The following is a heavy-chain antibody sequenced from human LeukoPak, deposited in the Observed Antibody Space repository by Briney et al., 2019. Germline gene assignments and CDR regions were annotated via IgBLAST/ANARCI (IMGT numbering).Heavy chain of an antibody. CDR3: ARGFVGAGSGHSFDY. V-gene: IGHV3-30*14. J-gene: IGHJ4*02. CDR1: GFTFSSYA. D-gene: IGHD3-16*01. Sequence: GGSLRLSCAASGFTFSSYAMHWVRQAPGKGLEWVAVISYDGSNKYYADSVKGRFTISRDNSKNTLYLQMGSLRAEDMAVYYCARGFVGAGSGHSFDYWGQGTLVTVSS. CDR2: ISYDGSNK.